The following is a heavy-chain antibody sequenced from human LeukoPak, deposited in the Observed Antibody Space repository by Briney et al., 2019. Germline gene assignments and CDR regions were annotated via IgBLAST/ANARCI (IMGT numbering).Heavy chain of an antibody. D-gene: IGHD6-13*01. V-gene: IGHV2-5*02. CDR3: AYSRIATTGGAFDI. CDR1: GFLLSTSGVG. Sequence: SGPTLVKPPQTLTLTCTFSGFLLSTSGVGVGWIRQPPGKALEWLALIYWDDDNRYSPSLKSRLTITKDTSKNQVVLTMTNMDPVDTATYYCAYSRIATTGGAFDIWGQGTMVTVSS. J-gene: IGHJ3*02. CDR2: IYWDDDN.